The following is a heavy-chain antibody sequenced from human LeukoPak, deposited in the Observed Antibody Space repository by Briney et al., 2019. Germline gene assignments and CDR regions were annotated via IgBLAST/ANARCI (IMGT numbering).Heavy chain of an antibody. CDR2: ISGSGGST. D-gene: IGHD6-19*01. Sequence: PGGSLRLSCAASGFTFSDYYMSGVRQAPGKGLEWVSAISGSGGSTYYADSVKGRFTISRDNSKNTLYLQMNSLRAEDTAVYYCAKARFWFSQWQLFLDYWGQGTLVTVSS. J-gene: IGHJ4*02. CDR3: AKARFWFSQWQLFLDY. V-gene: IGHV3-23*01. CDR1: GFTFSDYY.